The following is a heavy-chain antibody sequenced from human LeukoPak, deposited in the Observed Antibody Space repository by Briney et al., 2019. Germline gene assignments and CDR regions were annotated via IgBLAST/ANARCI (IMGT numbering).Heavy chain of an antibody. CDR2: VYYSGST. V-gene: IGHV4-39*07. CDR3: ARGFLGSVGASLDY. CDR1: GGTISTSSYY. J-gene: IGHJ4*02. Sequence: SETLSLTCTVSGGTISTSSYYFAWIRQPPGKGLEWIGSVYYSGSTYYHPSLKSRVTISVDTSKNQFSLKLSSVTAADTAVYYCARGFLGSVGASLDYWGQGTLVTVSS. D-gene: IGHD3-3*01.